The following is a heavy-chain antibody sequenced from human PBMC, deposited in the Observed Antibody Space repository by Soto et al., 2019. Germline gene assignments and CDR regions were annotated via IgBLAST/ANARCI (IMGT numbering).Heavy chain of an antibody. Sequence: SETLSLTCTVSGGSISSYYWSWIRQPPGKGLEWIGYIYYSGSTNYNPSLKSRVTISVDTSKNQFSLKLSSLRSEDTAVYYCARDYGDDSSGFRAFDIWGQGAMVTVSS. CDR1: GGSISSYY. CDR2: IYYSGST. CDR3: ARDYGDDSSGFRAFDI. V-gene: IGHV4-59*01. D-gene: IGHD3-22*01. J-gene: IGHJ3*02.